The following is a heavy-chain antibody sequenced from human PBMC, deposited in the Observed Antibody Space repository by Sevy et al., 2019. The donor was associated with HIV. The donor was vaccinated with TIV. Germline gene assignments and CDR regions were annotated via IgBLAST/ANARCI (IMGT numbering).Heavy chain of an antibody. Sequence: ASVKVSCKASGYTFTGYYMHWVRQAPGQGLEWMGRINPNSGGTNYAQKFQGRVTMTRDTSTSTAYMELSRLRSDDTAVYYCARGGAAGILVEGFDYWGQGTLVTVSS. D-gene: IGHD6-13*01. V-gene: IGHV1-2*06. CDR3: ARGGAAGILVEGFDY. CDR2: INPNSGGT. CDR1: GYTFTGYY. J-gene: IGHJ4*02.